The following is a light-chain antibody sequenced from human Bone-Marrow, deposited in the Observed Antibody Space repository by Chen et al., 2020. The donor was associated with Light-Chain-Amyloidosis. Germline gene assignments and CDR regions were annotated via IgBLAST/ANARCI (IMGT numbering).Light chain of an antibody. CDR1: DLPTKY. Sequence: SYELPQPPSVSVSPGQTARITCSGDDLPTKYAYWYQQEPGQAPVLVIHRDTERPSGISERFSGASSGKTATLTISGVQAEDEADYHCQSADSSGTYEVIFGGGTKLTVL. CDR3: QSADSSGTYEVI. V-gene: IGLV3-25*03. CDR2: RDT. J-gene: IGLJ2*01.